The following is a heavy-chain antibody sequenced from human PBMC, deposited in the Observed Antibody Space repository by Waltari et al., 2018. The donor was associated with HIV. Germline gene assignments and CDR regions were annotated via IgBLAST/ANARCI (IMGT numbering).Heavy chain of an antibody. CDR3: ARATWIQLVDY. V-gene: IGHV4-34*01. D-gene: IGHD5-18*01. Sequence: QVQLQQWGAGLLKPSETLSLTCAVYGGSFSGYYWSWIRQPPGKGLEWIGEINHSGSTNYNPSLKSRVTISVDTSKNQFSLKLSSVTAADTAVYYCARATWIQLVDYWGQGTLVTVSS. J-gene: IGHJ4*02. CDR1: GGSFSGYY. CDR2: INHSGST.